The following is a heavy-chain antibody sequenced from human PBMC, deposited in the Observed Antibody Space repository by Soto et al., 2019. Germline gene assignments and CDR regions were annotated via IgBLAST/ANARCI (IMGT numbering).Heavy chain of an antibody. CDR1: GFTFSSYS. V-gene: IGHV3-48*01. D-gene: IGHD2-15*01. CDR3: AGNEPYCSGGSCAPLDYYYYYMDV. J-gene: IGHJ6*03. CDR2: ISSSSSTI. Sequence: GGSLRLSCAASGFTFSSYSMNWVRQAPGKGLEWVSYISSSSSTIYYADSVKGRFTISRDNAKNSLYLQMNSLRAEDTAVYYCAGNEPYCSGGSCAPLDYYYYYMDVWGKGTTVTVSS.